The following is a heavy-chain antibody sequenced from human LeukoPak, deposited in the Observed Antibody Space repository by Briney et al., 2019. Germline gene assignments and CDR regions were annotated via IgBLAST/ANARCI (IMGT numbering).Heavy chain of an antibody. CDR3: ARGGDWYFP. V-gene: IGHV1-69*02. J-gene: IGHJ5*02. CDR1: GGTFSSST. Sequence: SVKLSCTASGGTFSSSTISWVRQAPGQGLEWMGKITPMIDIVRHAQKFQGRVTISADKSTSTAYMELRSLRSEDTAVYYCARGGDWYFPWGQGTLVTVSS. D-gene: IGHD2-21*02. CDR2: ITPMIDIV.